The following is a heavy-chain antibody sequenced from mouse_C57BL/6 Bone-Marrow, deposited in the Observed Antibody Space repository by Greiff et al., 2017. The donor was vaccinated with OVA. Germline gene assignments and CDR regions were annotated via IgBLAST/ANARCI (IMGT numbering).Heavy chain of an antibody. CDR2: IDPENGDT. J-gene: IGHJ4*01. CDR1: GFNIKDDY. Sequence: EVKLMESGAELVRPGASVKLSCTASGFNIKDDYMHWVKQRPEQGLEWIGWIDPENGDTEYASKFQGKAPITADTSSNTAYLQLSSLTSEDTAVYYCTTDYYGSSYLYAMDYWGQGTSVTVSS. D-gene: IGHD1-1*01. CDR3: TTDYYGSSYLYAMDY. V-gene: IGHV14-4*01.